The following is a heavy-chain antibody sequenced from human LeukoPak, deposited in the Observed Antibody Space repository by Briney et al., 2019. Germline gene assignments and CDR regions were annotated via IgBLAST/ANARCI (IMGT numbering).Heavy chain of an antibody. CDR2: MNPNSGNT. CDR1: GYTFTSYD. Sequence: ASVKVSCKASGYTFTSYDINWVRQATGQGLEWMGWMNPNSGNTGYAQKFQGRATMTRNTSISTAYMELSSLRSEDTAVYYCARDPGVAAAGYFDYWGQGTLVTVSS. D-gene: IGHD6-13*01. CDR3: ARDPGVAAAGYFDY. J-gene: IGHJ4*02. V-gene: IGHV1-8*01.